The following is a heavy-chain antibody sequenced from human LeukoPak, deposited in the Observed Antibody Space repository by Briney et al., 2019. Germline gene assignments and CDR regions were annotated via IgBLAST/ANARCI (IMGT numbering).Heavy chain of an antibody. CDR3: AKDLIAAAGTALDY. Sequence: AGGSLRLSCAASGFTFSSYGMHWVRQAPGKGLEWVAFIRYDGSNKYYADSVKGRFTISRDNSKNTLYLQMNSLRAEDTALYYCAKDLIAAAGTALDYWGQGTLVTVST. V-gene: IGHV3-30*02. CDR1: GFTFSSYG. D-gene: IGHD6-13*01. J-gene: IGHJ4*02. CDR2: IRYDGSNK.